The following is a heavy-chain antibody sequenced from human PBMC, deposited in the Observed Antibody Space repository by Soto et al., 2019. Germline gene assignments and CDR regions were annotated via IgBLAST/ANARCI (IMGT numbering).Heavy chain of an antibody. J-gene: IGHJ5*02. V-gene: IGHV3-21*01. CDR3: ARDPDTSGHYSWFDA. CDR2: ISRSSSYI. D-gene: IGHD3-22*01. Sequence: GASLRLSCAASGFTFSSYSMNCLRQAPGKWLEWVSSISRSSSYIYYADSVKGRFTISRDNAKNTLFLQMNSLRAGDTAMYYCARDPDTSGHYSWFDAWGEGTLVTVSS. CDR1: GFTFSSYS.